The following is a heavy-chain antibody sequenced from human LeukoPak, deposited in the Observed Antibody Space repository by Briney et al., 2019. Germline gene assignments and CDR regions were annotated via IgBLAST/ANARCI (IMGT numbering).Heavy chain of an antibody. Sequence: GGSLRLSCAASGFTFSSYEMNWVRQAPGKGLEWVSYISSSGSTIYYADSVKGRFTTSRDNAKNSLYLQMNSLRAEDTAVYYCATTSVDTAMGRDYWGQGTLVTVSS. V-gene: IGHV3-48*03. J-gene: IGHJ4*02. CDR3: ATTSVDTAMGRDY. D-gene: IGHD5-18*01. CDR1: GFTFSSYE. CDR2: ISSSGSTI.